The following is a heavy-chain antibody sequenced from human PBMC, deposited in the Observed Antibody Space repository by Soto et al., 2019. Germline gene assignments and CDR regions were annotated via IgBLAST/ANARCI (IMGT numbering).Heavy chain of an antibody. CDR3: ARDFRTSGWSY. V-gene: IGHV3-33*01. CDR1: GFTFSSYG. D-gene: IGHD6-19*01. CDR2: IWYDGSNK. J-gene: IGHJ4*02. Sequence: PGGSLRLSCAASGFTFSSYGMHWVRQAPGKGLEWVAVIWYDGSNKYYADSVKGRFTISRDNSKNTLYLQMNSLRAEDTAVYYCARDFRTSGWSYWGQGTLVTSPQ.